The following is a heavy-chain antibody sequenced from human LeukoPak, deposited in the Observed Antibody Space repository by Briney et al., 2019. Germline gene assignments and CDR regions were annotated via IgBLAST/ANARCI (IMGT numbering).Heavy chain of an antibody. V-gene: IGHV3-64*01. Sequence: GGSLRLSCAGSGFDFSKHAMHWVRLAPGKGLEHVSTVSSEGGSTYYGKSVQGRFTISRDNSHNTVYLQMGSLRPEDMAVYYCARGGGSGSYFYYGMDVWGQGTTVTVSS. CDR1: GFDFSKHA. CDR3: ARGGGSGSYFYYGMDV. D-gene: IGHD3-10*01. CDR2: VSSEGGST. J-gene: IGHJ6*02.